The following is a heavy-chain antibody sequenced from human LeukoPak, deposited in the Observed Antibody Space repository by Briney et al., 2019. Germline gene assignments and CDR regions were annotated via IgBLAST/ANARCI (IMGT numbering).Heavy chain of an antibody. D-gene: IGHD6-13*01. V-gene: IGHV4-30-2*01. CDR2: IYHSGST. Sequence: SETLSLTCTVSGGSISSGDYYWSWIRQPPGKGLEWIGYIYHSGSTYYNPSLKSRVTMSVDMSNNQFSLRLSSVTAADTAVYFCARLRAAASYEEDYYFDYWGQGTLVTVSS. CDR3: ARLRAAASYEEDYYFDY. CDR1: GGSISSGDYY. J-gene: IGHJ4*02.